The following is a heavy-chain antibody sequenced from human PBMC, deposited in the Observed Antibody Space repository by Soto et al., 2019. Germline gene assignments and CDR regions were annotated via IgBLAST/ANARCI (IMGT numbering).Heavy chain of an antibody. V-gene: IGHV4-59*01. CDR2: IYYSGST. CDR3: ARDAGPLYYYDSSGLYFDY. CDR1: GVSLSSYY. J-gene: IGHJ4*02. D-gene: IGHD3-22*01. Sequence: PSETLSLTCTVSGVSLSSYYWSWIRQPPGKGLEWIGYIYYSGSTNYNPSLKSRVTISVDTSKNQFSLKLSSVTAVDTAVYYCARDAGPLYYYDSSGLYFDYWGQGTLVTVSS.